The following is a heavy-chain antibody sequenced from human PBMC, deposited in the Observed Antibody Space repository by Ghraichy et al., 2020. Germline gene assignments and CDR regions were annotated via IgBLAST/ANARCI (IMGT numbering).Heavy chain of an antibody. D-gene: IGHD3-3*01. CDR1: GGSITNYY. J-gene: IGHJ5*02. V-gene: IGHV4-59*01. CDR2: IYYSGST. CDR3: ARGEPFYDFWRGYYRAVWFDP. Sequence: SETLSLTCTVSGGSITNYYWNWIRQPPGKGLEWLGYIYYSGSTNYSPSLKSRLTISVDTSKNRFSLRLRSVTAADTAVYYCARGEPFYDFWRGYYRAVWFDPWGQGTLVTVSS.